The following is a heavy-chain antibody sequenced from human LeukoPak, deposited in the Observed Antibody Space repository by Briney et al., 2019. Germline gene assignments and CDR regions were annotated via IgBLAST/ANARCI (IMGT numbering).Heavy chain of an antibody. Sequence: ASVKVSCKASGYTFTSYYMHWVRQAPGQGLEWMGIINPSGGSTSYAQKFQGRVTFISNTSATTAFMELSSLRSEDAAVYYCARDSGSGNNGYWGQGTLVTVSS. V-gene: IGHV1-46*01. CDR2: INPSGGST. CDR1: GYTFTSYY. CDR3: ARDSGSGNNGY. D-gene: IGHD1-26*01. J-gene: IGHJ4*02.